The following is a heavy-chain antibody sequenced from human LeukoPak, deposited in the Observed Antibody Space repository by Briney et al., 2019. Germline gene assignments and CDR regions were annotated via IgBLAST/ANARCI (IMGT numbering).Heavy chain of an antibody. D-gene: IGHD1-26*01. V-gene: IGHV3-7*01. CDR1: GFTFSSYW. Sequence: GGSLRLSCAASGFTFSSYWMSWVRQAPGKGLEWVANIKQDGSEKYYVDSVKGRFTISRDNAKNSLYLKMNSLRAEDTAIYSCARDPDNGNYGPHYYYYMDVWGTATTVTISS. CDR2: IKQDGSEK. J-gene: IGHJ6*03. CDR3: ARDPDNGNYGPHYYYYMDV.